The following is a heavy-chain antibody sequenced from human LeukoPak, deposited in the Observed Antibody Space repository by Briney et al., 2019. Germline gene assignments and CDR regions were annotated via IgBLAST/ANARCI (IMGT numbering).Heavy chain of an antibody. CDR1: GGSISSGSYY. CDR3: ARSIRGYSSGWYYFDY. CDR2: IYDSGST. D-gene: IGHD6-19*01. Sequence: PSETLSLTCTVSGGSISSGSYYWSWIRQPAGKGLEWIGRIYDSGSTNYNPSLKSRVTISVDTSKNQFSLKLSSVTAADTAVYYCARSIRGYSSGWYYFDYWGQGTLIAVSS. V-gene: IGHV4-61*02. J-gene: IGHJ4*02.